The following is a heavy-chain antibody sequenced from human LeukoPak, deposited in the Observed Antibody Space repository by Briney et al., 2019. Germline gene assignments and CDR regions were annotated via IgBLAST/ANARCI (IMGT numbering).Heavy chain of an antibody. CDR2: ISSSSSYI. D-gene: IGHD6-13*01. V-gene: IGHV3-21*01. CDR1: GFTFSRYS. CDR3: ARGGRSSSSWYGY. Sequence: PGGSLRLSCAASGFTFSRYSMNWVRQAPGKGLEWVSSISSSSSYIYYADSVKGRFTISRDNAKNSLYLQMNSLRAEDTAVYYCARGGRSSSSWYGYWGQGTLVTVSS. J-gene: IGHJ4*02.